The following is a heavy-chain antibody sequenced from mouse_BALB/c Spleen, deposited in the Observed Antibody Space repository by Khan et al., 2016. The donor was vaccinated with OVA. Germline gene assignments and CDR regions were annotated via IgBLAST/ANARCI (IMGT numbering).Heavy chain of an antibody. CDR3: ARRDYYAYYWYFDV. Sequence: VQLKESGPELVKPGASVKISCKTSGYTFTEYTMHWVKQSRGNSLEWIGCINPNNGGTTHNQKFKGKATLTVDKSSSTAYMELRSLTSEDSAVYYCARRDYYAYYWYFDVWGAGTTVTVSS. V-gene: IGHV1-22*01. CDR1: GYTFTEYT. J-gene: IGHJ1*01. CDR2: INPNNGGT. D-gene: IGHD1-2*01.